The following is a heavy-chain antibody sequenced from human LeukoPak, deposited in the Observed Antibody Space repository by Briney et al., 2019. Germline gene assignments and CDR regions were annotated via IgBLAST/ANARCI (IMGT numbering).Heavy chain of an antibody. CDR3: ARDLRFPPYYMDV. CDR1: GDSISTSNSY. V-gene: IGHV4-39*07. CDR2: IYYSGNT. Sequence: TASETLSLTCTVSGDSISTSNSYWGWIRQPPGKGLEWIGSIYYSGNTYYNASLKSRVTISVDTSKNQFSLKLISVTAADTAVYYCARDLRFPPYYMDVWGKGTTVTVSS. J-gene: IGHJ6*03. D-gene: IGHD3-3*01.